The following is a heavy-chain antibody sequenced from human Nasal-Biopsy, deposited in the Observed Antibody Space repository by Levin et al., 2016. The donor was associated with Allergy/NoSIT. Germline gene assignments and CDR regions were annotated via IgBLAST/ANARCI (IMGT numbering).Heavy chain of an antibody. D-gene: IGHD5/OR15-5a*01. V-gene: IGHV7-4-1*02. J-gene: IGHJ3*02. CDR3: ARGSVSEGGWTFDI. Sequence: ASVKVSCKASGYTFTSSAINWVRQAPGQGLEWMGWITTDTGDPTYAQGFRGRFVFSLDTSVSTAYLQISSLNTEDTAVYFCARGSVSEGGWTFDIWGQGTMVIVSS. CDR1: GYTFTSSA. CDR2: ITTDTGDP.